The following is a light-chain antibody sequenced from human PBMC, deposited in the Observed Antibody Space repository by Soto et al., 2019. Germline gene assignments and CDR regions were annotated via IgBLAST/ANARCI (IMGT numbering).Light chain of an antibody. CDR1: QSVSSNY. CDR2: GAS. Sequence: EIVLAQSPGTLSLSPGERATLSCRASQSVSSNYFAWYQQKPGQAPRLLIYGASSRAAGIPDRFSGSGSGTDFTLTISRLEPEDFAVYSCQQYDSSPRTFGQGTKVEIK. CDR3: QQYDSSPRT. J-gene: IGKJ1*01. V-gene: IGKV3-20*01.